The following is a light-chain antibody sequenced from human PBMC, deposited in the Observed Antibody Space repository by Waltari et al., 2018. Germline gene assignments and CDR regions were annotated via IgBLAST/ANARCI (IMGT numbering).Light chain of an antibody. CDR2: EVF. Sequence: QSALTQPASVSGTPGQSITISCSGTTSDVGSYDLVSWYQQHPGEAPKLLILEVFKRPPEPSSRFSGAKSGRTASLTISGLQPEDEADYYCCSYAGRGTYVFGSGTKVTVL. V-gene: IGLV2-23*02. CDR3: CSYAGRGTYV. CDR1: TSDVGSYDL. J-gene: IGLJ1*01.